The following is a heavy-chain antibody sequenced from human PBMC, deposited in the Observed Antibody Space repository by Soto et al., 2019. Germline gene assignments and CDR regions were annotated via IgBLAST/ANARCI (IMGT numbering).Heavy chain of an antibody. D-gene: IGHD3-9*01. CDR1: GFSLSTSGVG. J-gene: IGHJ5*02. V-gene: IGHV2-5*01. Sequence: SGPTLVNPTQTLTLTCTFSGFSLSTSGVGVGWIRQPPGKTLEWLALIYWNDDKRYSPSLKSRLTITKDTSNNQVVLTMTNMDPVDTATYYCAHSPSVLRYFDWLYILPQNWFDPWGQGTLVTVSS. CDR2: IYWNDDK. CDR3: AHSPSVLRYFDWLYILPQNWFDP.